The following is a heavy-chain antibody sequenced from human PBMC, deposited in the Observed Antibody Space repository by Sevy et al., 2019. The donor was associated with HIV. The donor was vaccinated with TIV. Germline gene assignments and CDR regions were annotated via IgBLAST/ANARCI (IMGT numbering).Heavy chain of an antibody. CDR2: IYSGGST. CDR1: GFTVSRNY. CDR3: ARERIVGATWGGFDY. V-gene: IGHV3-53*01. J-gene: IGHJ4*02. Sequence: GGSLRLSCAASGFTVSRNYMSWVRQAPGKGLEWVSVIYSGGSTYYADSVKGRFTISRDNSKNKLYLQMNSLRAEDTAVYYCARERIVGATWGGFDYWGQGTLVTVSS. D-gene: IGHD1-26*01.